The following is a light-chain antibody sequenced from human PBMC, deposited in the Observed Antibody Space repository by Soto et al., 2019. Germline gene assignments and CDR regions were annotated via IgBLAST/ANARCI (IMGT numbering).Light chain of an antibody. V-gene: IGKV1-5*01. Sequence: DIQMTQSPSTLSASVGDRVTITCRASQSISSWLAWYQQIPGKAPKLLIYDASSLESGVPSRFSGSGSGTEFTLTISSLQPADFATYYCQQYNSYSWTFGQGTKVEIK. CDR2: DAS. J-gene: IGKJ1*01. CDR1: QSISSW. CDR3: QQYNSYSWT.